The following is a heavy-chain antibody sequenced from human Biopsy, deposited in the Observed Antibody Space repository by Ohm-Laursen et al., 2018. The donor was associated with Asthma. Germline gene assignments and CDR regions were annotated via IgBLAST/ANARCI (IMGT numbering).Heavy chain of an antibody. CDR2: IKHDGSEK. D-gene: IGHD3-3*02. Sequence: SLRLSCAASGMSVSDYYMTWLRQVPGKGLEWVANIKHDGSEKNHVDSLKGRFTISRDNAKNSLYLQMNSLRAEDTAVYYCARTFHFWSPYHAEHYQLWGQGTLVTVSS. CDR3: ARTFHFWSPYHAEHYQL. J-gene: IGHJ1*01. CDR1: GMSVSDYY. V-gene: IGHV3-7*01.